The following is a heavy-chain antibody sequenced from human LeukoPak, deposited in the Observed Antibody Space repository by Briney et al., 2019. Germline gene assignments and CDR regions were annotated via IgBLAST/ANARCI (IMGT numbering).Heavy chain of an antibody. Sequence: GASVKVSCKASGYSFTSKYMHWVRQAPGQGPEWVGIINPSGGSTSYPQKFQGRFTMTRDTSTSTVYMELSSLKSEDTAVYYCAGGQLWIFDYWGQGTLVTVSS. V-gene: IGHV1-46*03. CDR3: AGGQLWIFDY. CDR1: GYSFTSKY. CDR2: INPSGGST. D-gene: IGHD5-18*01. J-gene: IGHJ4*02.